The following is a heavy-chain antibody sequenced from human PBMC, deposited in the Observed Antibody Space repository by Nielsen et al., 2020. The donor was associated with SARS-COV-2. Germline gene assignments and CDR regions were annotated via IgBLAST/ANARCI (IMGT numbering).Heavy chain of an antibody. V-gene: IGHV5-51*01. CDR1: GYSFTSYW. CDR3: ARRPGYCSGGSCYSFDY. D-gene: IGHD2-15*01. Sequence: GESLKISCMGSGYSFTSYWIGWVRQMPGKGLEWMGIIYPGDSDTRYSPSFQGQVTISADKSISTAYLQWSSLKASDTAMYYCARRPGYCSGGSCYSFDYWGQGTLVTVSS. J-gene: IGHJ4*02. CDR2: IYPGDSDT.